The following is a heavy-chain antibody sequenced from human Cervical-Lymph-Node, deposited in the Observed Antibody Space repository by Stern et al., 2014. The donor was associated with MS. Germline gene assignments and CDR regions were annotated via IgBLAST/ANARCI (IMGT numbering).Heavy chain of an antibody. V-gene: IGHV5-51*01. Sequence: EVQLVESGAEVKKPGDSLKISCKGSGYIFADYWIGWVRQQPGKGLEWMGIIYPGDSDTRYSPSSRGQVTFSVDKSINPAFLQWGSLKASDTALYFCARQADSTGGDALDVWGQGTMVTVSS. CDR3: ARQADSTGGDALDV. CDR1: GYIFADYW. CDR2: IYPGDSDT. D-gene: IGHD3-22*01. J-gene: IGHJ3*01.